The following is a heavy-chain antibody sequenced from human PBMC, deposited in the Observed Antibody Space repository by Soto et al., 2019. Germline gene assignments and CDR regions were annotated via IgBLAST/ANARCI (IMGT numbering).Heavy chain of an antibody. Sequence: GGSLRLSCAASGFTFSSYAMHWVRQAPGKGLEYVSAISSNGDSTYYANSVKGRFSISRDNSKNTLYLQMGSLRAEDMAVYYCARGAHDYGDYVFDYWGQGTLVTVSS. CDR2: ISSNGDST. CDR3: ARGAHDYGDYVFDY. CDR1: GFTFSSYA. V-gene: IGHV3-64*01. D-gene: IGHD4-17*01. J-gene: IGHJ4*02.